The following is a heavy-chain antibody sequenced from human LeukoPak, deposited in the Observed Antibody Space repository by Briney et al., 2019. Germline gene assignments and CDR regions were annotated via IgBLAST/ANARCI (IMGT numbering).Heavy chain of an antibody. J-gene: IGHJ4*02. CDR1: GYTFTAYY. CDR3: ATSSEGGYSYGSDIDY. Sequence: GASVKVSCKASGYTFTAYYMYWVRQAPGQGLECMGRINPNGGGTNYAQKFQGRVTMTRDTSISTAYMELSRLRSDDTAVYYCATSSEGGYSYGSDIDYWGQGTLVTVSS. V-gene: IGHV1-2*06. D-gene: IGHD5-18*01. CDR2: INPNGGGT.